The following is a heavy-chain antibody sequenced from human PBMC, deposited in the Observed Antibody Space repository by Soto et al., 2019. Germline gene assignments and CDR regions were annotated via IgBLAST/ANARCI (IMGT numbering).Heavy chain of an antibody. Sequence: SETLSLTCTVSGGSISSYYWSWIRQPAGKGLEWIGRIYTSGSTNYNPSLKSRVTMSVDTSKNQFSLKLSSVTAADTAVYYCARDQGYCSGGSCSDYYYYGMDVWGQGTTVTV. CDR3: ARDQGYCSGGSCSDYYYYGMDV. J-gene: IGHJ6*02. V-gene: IGHV4-4*07. D-gene: IGHD2-15*01. CDR1: GGSISSYY. CDR2: IYTSGST.